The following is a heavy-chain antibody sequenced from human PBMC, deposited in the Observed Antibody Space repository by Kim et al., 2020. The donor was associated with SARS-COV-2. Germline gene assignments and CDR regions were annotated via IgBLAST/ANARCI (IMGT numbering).Heavy chain of an antibody. Sequence: ASVKVSCKASGYTFTSYGISWVRQAPGQGLEWMGWISAYNGNTNYAQKLQGRVTMTTDTSTSTAYMELRSLRSDDTAVYYCARDRLLLAGYSSGSLIGTRAYDYWGQGTLVTVSS. V-gene: IGHV1-18*01. CDR3: ARDRLLLAGYSSGSLIGTRAYDY. D-gene: IGHD6-19*01. CDR2: ISAYNGNT. CDR1: GYTFTSYG. J-gene: IGHJ4*02.